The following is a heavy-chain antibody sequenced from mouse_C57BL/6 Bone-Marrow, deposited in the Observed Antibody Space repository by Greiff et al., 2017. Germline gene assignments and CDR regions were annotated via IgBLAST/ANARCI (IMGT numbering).Heavy chain of an antibody. J-gene: IGHJ3*01. D-gene: IGHD2-2*01. CDR2: RYPGDGDT. V-gene: IGHV1-82*01. Sequence: QVQLKQSGPELVKPGASVKISCKASGYAFSSAWMNWVKQRPGKGLEWIGRRYPGDGDTNYNGKFTGKATLTADKSSSTAFMQLSSLTSEDSAVYFCARGGYDAWFAYWGQGTLVTVSA. CDR3: ARGGYDAWFAY. CDR1: GYAFSSAW.